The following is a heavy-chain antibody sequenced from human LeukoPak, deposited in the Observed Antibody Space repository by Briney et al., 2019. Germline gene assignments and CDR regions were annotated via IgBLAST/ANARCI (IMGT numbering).Heavy chain of an antibody. CDR2: IYSRGNT. D-gene: IGHD3-10*01. CDR1: GGSISNYY. Sequence: PSETLSLTCTVSGGSISNYYWSWIRQPAGKGLEWIGLIYSRGNTNYNPSLKSRVTISVDTSKNQFSLKLSSVTAADTAVYYCARATMVRGWGPRRNWFDPWGQGTLVTVSS. J-gene: IGHJ5*02. CDR3: ARATMVRGWGPRRNWFDP. V-gene: IGHV4-4*07.